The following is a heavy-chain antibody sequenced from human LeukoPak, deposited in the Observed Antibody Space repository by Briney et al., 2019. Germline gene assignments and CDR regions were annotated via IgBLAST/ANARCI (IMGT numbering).Heavy chain of an antibody. CDR2: IYSGGST. CDR1: EFSVGSNY. Sequence: GGSLRLSCAASEFSVGSNYMTWVRQAPGKGLEWVSLIYSGGSTYYADSVKGRFTISRDNSKNTLYLQMNSLRAEDTAVYYCAKDSRGSYLEIDYWGQGTLVTVSS. CDR3: AKDSRGSYLEIDY. D-gene: IGHD1-26*01. V-gene: IGHV3-66*01. J-gene: IGHJ4*02.